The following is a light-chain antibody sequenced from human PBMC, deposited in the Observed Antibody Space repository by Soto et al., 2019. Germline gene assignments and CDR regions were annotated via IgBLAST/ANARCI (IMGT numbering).Light chain of an antibody. J-gene: IGLJ2*01. CDR2: ENN. CDR3: QSYDSDFVV. CDR1: SGSIANNY. Sequence: FMLTQPHSVSESPGKTLSISCTRSSGSIANNYVQWYQQRPGSAPTTVIYENNQRLSGVTDRFSGSTDGSSNSASLTISGLQTEDEADYYCQSYDSDFVVFGGGTKVTVL. V-gene: IGLV6-57*04.